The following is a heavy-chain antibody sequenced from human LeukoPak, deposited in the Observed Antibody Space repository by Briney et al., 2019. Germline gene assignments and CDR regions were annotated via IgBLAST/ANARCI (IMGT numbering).Heavy chain of an antibody. CDR1: GFTFDDYA. CDR2: ISWSSGSI. D-gene: IGHD5-12*01. Sequence: GRSLRLSCAASGFTFDDYAMHWVRQAPGKGLEWVSGISWSSGSIGYADSVKGRFTISRDNAKNSLYLQMNSLRAEDTALYYCAKGSRSIVATAFDYWGQGTLVTVSS. CDR3: AKGSRSIVATAFDY. V-gene: IGHV3-9*01. J-gene: IGHJ4*02.